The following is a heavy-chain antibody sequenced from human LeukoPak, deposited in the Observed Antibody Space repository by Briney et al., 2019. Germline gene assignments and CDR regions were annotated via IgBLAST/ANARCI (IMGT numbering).Heavy chain of an antibody. CDR1: GFTFSSYA. D-gene: IGHD3-16*01. CDR3: ALRGGEFDY. CDR2: IS. Sequence: GRSLRLSCAASGFTFSSYAMHWVRQAPGKGLEWVAVISYYADSVKGRFTISRDNSKNTLYLQMNSLRAEDTAVYYCALRGGEFDYWGQGTLVTVSS. V-gene: IGHV3-30*04. J-gene: IGHJ4*02.